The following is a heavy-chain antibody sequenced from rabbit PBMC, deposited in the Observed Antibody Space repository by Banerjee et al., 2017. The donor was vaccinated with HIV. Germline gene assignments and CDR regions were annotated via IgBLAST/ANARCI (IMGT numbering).Heavy chain of an antibody. CDR1: GFSFNNKYV. CDR3: ASWGYGYSGYDYATDF. V-gene: IGHV1S45*01. Sequence: QEQLEESGGDLVKPEGSLTLTCTASGFSFNNKYVMCWVRQAPGKGLEWIACIYAGDGNTYYASWAKGRFTISKTSSTTVTLQMTSLTAADTATYFCASWGYGYSGYDYATDFWGPGTLVT. D-gene: IGHD6-1*01. J-gene: IGHJ6*01. CDR2: IYAGDGNT.